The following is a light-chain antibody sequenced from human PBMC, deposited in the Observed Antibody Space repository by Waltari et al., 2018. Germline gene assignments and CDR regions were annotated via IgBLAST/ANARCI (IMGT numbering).Light chain of an antibody. V-gene: IGKV2-28*01. CDR2: FGS. J-gene: IGKJ5*01. Sequence: EIVLTQSPLSLPVTLGEPASISCTSSQSLLHSNGYAYLDWYFQRPGLPPRRLIYFGSYRASVVPDRFSGSGSVTDFSLKISKVEAEDVGVYYCMQALQTSITFGQGTRLEIK. CDR1: QSLLHSNGYAY. CDR3: MQALQTSIT.